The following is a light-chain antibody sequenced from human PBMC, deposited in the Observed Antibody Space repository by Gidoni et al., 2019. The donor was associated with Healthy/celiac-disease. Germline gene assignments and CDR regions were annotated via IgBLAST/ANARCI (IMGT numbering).Light chain of an antibody. V-gene: IGLV2-11*01. CDR2: DVN. J-gene: IGLJ2*01. CDR1: SSDVGGYNY. CDR3: CSYAGTCAI. Sequence: QSALTQPRSVSGSPGQSVTISCTGTSSDVGGYNYVSWYQHHPGKAPKLMIYDVNKRPSGVPDRFSGSKSGNTASLTISGLQAEDEADYYCCSYAGTCAIFGGGTKLTVL.